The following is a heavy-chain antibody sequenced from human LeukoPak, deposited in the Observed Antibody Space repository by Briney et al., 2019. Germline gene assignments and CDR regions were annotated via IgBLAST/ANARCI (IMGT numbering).Heavy chain of an antibody. V-gene: IGHV1-46*01. CDR1: GYTFTNYY. Sequence: ASVKVSCKPSGYTFTNYYIHWVLHAPGQGLGCMGMIIPSDGFTTYAQKFQGRLTMTRDMSTSTVYMELSRMRSEDTELYYCATAGRRLFGVLIPLSFDYWGQGTLVTVSS. J-gene: IGHJ4*02. CDR3: ATAGRRLFGVLIPLSFDY. CDR2: IIPSDGFT. D-gene: IGHD3-3*01.